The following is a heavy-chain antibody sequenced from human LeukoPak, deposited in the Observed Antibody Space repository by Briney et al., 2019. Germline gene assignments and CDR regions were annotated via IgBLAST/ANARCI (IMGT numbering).Heavy chain of an antibody. D-gene: IGHD6-13*01. Sequence: PGGSLRLSCAASGFTVSSNYMSWVRQAPGKGLEWVSVIYSGGSTYYADSVKGRFTISRDNSKNTLYLQMNSLRAEDTAVYYCARIQSLASSFSSFDSWGQGTLVTVSS. CDR1: GFTVSSNY. V-gene: IGHV3-53*01. CDR3: ARIQSLASSFSSFDS. J-gene: IGHJ5*01. CDR2: IYSGGST.